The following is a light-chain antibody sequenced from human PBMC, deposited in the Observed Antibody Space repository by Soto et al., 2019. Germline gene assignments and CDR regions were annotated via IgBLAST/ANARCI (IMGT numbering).Light chain of an antibody. CDR3: QQSYNTPRT. Sequence: DIQMTQSPSSLSASVGDRVTITCRTSQPISDYLNWYQQKPGKAPSLLIYTASNLQTGVPSRFSGSGSGTHFTLTISSLQPEDFATYYCQQSYNTPRTFGQGTKVEIK. CDR2: TAS. CDR1: QPISDY. J-gene: IGKJ1*01. V-gene: IGKV1-39*01.